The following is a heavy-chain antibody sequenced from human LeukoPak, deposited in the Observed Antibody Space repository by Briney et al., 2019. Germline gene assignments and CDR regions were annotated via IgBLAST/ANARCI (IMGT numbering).Heavy chain of an antibody. Sequence: ASVKVSCKASGGTFSSYAISWVRQAPGQGLEWMGGIIPIFGTANYAQKLQGRVTITADESTSTAYMELSSLRSEDTAVYYCARSRGIVVVVAATTFDYWGQGTLVTVSS. CDR2: IIPIFGTA. D-gene: IGHD2-15*01. J-gene: IGHJ4*02. V-gene: IGHV1-69*13. CDR1: GGTFSSYA. CDR3: ARSRGIVVVVAATTFDY.